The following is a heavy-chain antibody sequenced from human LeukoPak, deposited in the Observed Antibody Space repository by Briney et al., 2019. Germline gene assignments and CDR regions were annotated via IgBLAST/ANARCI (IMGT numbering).Heavy chain of an antibody. CDR3: ARQTVVVPAETYCYYYYMDV. J-gene: IGHJ6*03. CDR2: INHSGST. V-gene: IGHV4-34*01. D-gene: IGHD2-2*01. CDR1: GGSFSGYY. Sequence: PSETLSLTCAVYGGSFSGYYWSWIRQPPGKGLEWIGEINHSGSTNYNPSLKSRVTISVDTSKNQFSLKLSSVTAADTAVYYCARQTVVVPAETYCYYYYMDVWGKGTTVTISS.